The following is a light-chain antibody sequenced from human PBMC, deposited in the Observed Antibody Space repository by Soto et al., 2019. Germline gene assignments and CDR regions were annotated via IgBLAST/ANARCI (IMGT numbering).Light chain of an antibody. V-gene: IGKV1-39*01. CDR1: QSISTF. J-gene: IGKJ1*01. Sequence: DIQMTQSPSSLSASVGDRVTITCRASQSISTFLNWYQQQPGKAPKLLIYAASSLQSGVPSRFSGSGSGADFTLTIGSLQPEDFETYYCQQSYSLPRTFGHGTKVEVK. CDR3: QQSYSLPRT. CDR2: AAS.